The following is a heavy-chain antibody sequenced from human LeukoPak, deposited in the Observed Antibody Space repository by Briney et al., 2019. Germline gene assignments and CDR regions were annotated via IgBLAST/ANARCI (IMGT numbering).Heavy chain of an antibody. Sequence: GGSLRLSCVASGFTFRDYWMNWIRQAPGKGLVWVSRINIDGRRRDYADSVKGRFTISRDNAKNTVYLQTHSLRAEDTALYYCATVAGDFWGQGTLVTVSS. CDR2: INIDGRRR. J-gene: IGHJ4*02. V-gene: IGHV3-74*01. CDR1: GFTFRDYW. CDR3: ATVAGDF. D-gene: IGHD6-19*01.